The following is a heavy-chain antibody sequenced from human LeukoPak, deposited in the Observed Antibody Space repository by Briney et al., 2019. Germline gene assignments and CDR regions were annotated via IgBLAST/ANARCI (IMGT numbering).Heavy chain of an antibody. CDR2: ISAYNGDT. CDR3: SAAAGLSGDAFDI. CDR1: GYTFTSYG. D-gene: IGHD6-13*01. Sequence: AAVKVSCKASGYTFTSYGISWVRQAPGQGLEWMGWISAYNGDTNYAQKLRGRVTMTTDTSTSTAYMELRSLRSDDTAVYYCSAAAGLSGDAFDIWGQGTMVTVSS. J-gene: IGHJ3*02. V-gene: IGHV1-18*01.